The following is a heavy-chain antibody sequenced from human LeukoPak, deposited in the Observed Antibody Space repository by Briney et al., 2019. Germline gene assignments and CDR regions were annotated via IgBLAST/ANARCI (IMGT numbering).Heavy chain of an antibody. CDR2: IYYSGST. Sequence: PETLSLTCTVSGGSISSSSYYWGWIRQPPGKGLEWIGSIYYSGSTYYNPSLKSRVTISIDTSKNQFSLKLSSVTAADTAVYYCARDRYIYGSDDRWFDPWGQGTLVTVSS. CDR1: GGSISSSSYY. D-gene: IGHD5-18*01. CDR3: ARDRYIYGSDDRWFDP. V-gene: IGHV4-39*07. J-gene: IGHJ5*02.